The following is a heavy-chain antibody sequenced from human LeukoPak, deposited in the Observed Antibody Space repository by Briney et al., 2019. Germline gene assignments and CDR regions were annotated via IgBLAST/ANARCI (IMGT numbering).Heavy chain of an antibody. CDR1: GFTFSGSA. CDR3: TRRGEMADY. Sequence: GGSLRLSCAASGFTFSGSAMHWVRQASGKGLEWVGRIRSKANSYATAYAASVKGRVTISRDDSKNTAYLQMKSLKTEDTAVYYCTRRGEMADYWGQGTLVTVSS. CDR2: IRSKANSYAT. D-gene: IGHD5-24*01. V-gene: IGHV3-73*01. J-gene: IGHJ4*02.